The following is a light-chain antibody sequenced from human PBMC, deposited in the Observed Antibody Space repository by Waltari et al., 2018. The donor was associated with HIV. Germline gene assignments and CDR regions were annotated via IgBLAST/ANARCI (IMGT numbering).Light chain of an antibody. Sequence: QSALTQPASVSGSPGPSITISCTGTSSDVGGYIYVSWYQQHPGKAPKLMIYDVSNRPSGVSNRFSGSKSGNTASLTISGLQAEDEADYYCSSYTSSSTYVFGTGTKVTVL. CDR3: SSYTSSSTYV. CDR1: SSDVGGYIY. CDR2: DVS. V-gene: IGLV2-14*03. J-gene: IGLJ1*01.